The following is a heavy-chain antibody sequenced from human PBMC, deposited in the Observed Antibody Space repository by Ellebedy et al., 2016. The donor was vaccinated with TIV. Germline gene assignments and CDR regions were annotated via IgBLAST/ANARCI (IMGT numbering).Heavy chain of an antibody. CDR1: GFAVSSNY. V-gene: IGHV3-66*01. J-gene: IGHJ3*02. Sequence: GGSLRLSCAASGFAVSSNYMSWVRQAPGKGLEWVSVIYSSGITYYAESVKGRFTISRDNSRDNSKNTLYRQMNGLRAEDTAVYYCARVDYGLAFHIWGQGTMVTVSS. CDR3: ARVDYGLAFHI. D-gene: IGHD3-16*01. CDR2: IYSSGIT.